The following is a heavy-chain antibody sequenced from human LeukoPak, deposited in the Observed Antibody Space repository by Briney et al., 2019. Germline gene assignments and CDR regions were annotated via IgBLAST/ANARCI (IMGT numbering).Heavy chain of an antibody. V-gene: IGHV5-51*01. CDR1: GYGFSNYW. J-gene: IGHJ4*02. CDR3: AIPPGYCGNDCSFDH. CDR2: IYPGDYET. D-gene: IGHD2-21*02. Sequence: GESLKISFEGSGYGFSNYWIGWVRQMPGKGREWMGIIYPGDYETRYSPSFQGLVTISVDRSISTAYLQWSSLKASDTAMYYCAIPPGYCGNDCSFDHWGQGTLVTVSS.